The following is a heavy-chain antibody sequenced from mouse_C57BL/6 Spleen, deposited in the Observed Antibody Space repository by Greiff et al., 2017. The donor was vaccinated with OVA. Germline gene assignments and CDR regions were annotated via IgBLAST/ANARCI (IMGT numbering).Heavy chain of an antibody. Sequence: DVKLVESGGGLVKPGGSLKLSCAASGFTFSDYGMHWVRQAPEKGLEWVAYISSGSSTIYYADTVKGRFTISRDNAKNTLFLQMTSLRSEDTAMYYCAKGGVVDAMDYWGQGTSVTVSS. CDR1: GFTFSDYG. D-gene: IGHD1-1*01. V-gene: IGHV5-17*01. J-gene: IGHJ4*01. CDR3: AKGGVVDAMDY. CDR2: ISSGSSTI.